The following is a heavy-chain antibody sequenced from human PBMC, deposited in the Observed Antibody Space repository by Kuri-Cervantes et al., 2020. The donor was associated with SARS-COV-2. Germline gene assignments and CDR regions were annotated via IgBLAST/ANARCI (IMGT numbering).Heavy chain of an antibody. CDR1: GYTFTTYG. CDR2: ISTYNANA. Sequence: ASVKVSCKASGYTFTTYGITWVRQAPGQGLEWMGWISTYNANADYAQKLQGRVTMTTDTSTSTAYMELRSLRSDDTAIYYCAGVFDYGDYPYYYGMDVWGQGTTVTVSS. CDR3: AGVFDYGDYPYYYGMDV. D-gene: IGHD4-17*01. J-gene: IGHJ6*02. V-gene: IGHV1-18*04.